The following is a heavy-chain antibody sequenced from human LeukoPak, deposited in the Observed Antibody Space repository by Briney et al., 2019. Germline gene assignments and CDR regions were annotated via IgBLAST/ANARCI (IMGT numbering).Heavy chain of an antibody. CDR2: IDPSDSYT. CDR3: ARHLSGYSSSWLFDY. Sequence: GESLKIYCKGSGYSFTSYWISWVRQMPGKGLEWMGRIDPSDSYTNYSPSFQGHVTISADKSISTAYLQWSSLKASDTAMYYCARHLSGYSSSWLFDYWGQGTLVTVSS. CDR1: GYSFTSYW. V-gene: IGHV5-10-1*01. J-gene: IGHJ4*02. D-gene: IGHD6-13*01.